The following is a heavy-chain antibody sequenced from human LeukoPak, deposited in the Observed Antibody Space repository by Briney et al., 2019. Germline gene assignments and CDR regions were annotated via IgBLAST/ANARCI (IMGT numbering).Heavy chain of an antibody. CDR3: ATGSVGGTSFDY. Sequence: GGSVTLSCAACGFSFYTYSMMWVRQAPGMGWVWVSSISISTSYIDYADSVKGRFTISRDNAKDSLYLQMNSLRAEDAAVYYCATGSVGGTSFDYWGQGTLVTVSS. CDR2: ISISTSYI. V-gene: IGHV3-21*01. D-gene: IGHD1-26*01. J-gene: IGHJ4*02. CDR1: GFSFYTYS.